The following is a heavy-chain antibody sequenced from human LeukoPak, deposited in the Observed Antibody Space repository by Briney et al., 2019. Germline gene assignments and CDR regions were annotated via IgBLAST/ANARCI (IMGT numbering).Heavy chain of an antibody. CDR2: ITTSGFT. Sequence: PSETLSLTCTVSGGSINAYYWGWIRQSAGRGLEFIGRITTSGFTSYNPSLESQVTISVDKSNNQLSLKVTSVTAADTAVYFCVRGQGRLARGPPMYYNSYHMDVWGKGTTVTVSS. D-gene: IGHD3-10*01. V-gene: IGHV4-4*07. CDR3: VRGQGRLARGPPMYYNSYHMDV. J-gene: IGHJ6*03. CDR1: GGSINAYY.